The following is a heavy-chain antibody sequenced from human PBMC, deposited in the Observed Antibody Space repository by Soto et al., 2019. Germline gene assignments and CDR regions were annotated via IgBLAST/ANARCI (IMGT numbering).Heavy chain of an antibody. CDR1: GFLFSYYA. V-gene: IGHV3-30*04. CDR2: VSSDGRNK. Sequence: QVQLVESGGGVVQPGRSLRLSCAASGFLFSYYAMHWVRQAPGKGLEWLAVVSSDGRNKYYADSMKGRFTISRDNSKNTLYLEMNSLRAEDTAIYYCARGGISGYYSLASDYWGQGTLVTVSS. J-gene: IGHJ4*02. CDR3: ARGGISGYYSLASDY. D-gene: IGHD3-3*01.